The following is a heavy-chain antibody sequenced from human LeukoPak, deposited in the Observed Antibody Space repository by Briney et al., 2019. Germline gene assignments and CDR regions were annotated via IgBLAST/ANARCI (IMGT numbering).Heavy chain of an antibody. D-gene: IGHD3-10*01. J-gene: IGHJ4*02. CDR2: IYYSGSS. Sequence: SSETLSLTCPVTGGSISSYYWSWIRQPPAKGLDWIGYIYYSGSSNYPPSLKSRVSISVVTSKNQFSLKLSSVTAADSAVYYCAREGSVTMVRGVTLYDFDYWGQGTLVTVSS. CDR1: GGSISSYY. V-gene: IGHV4-59*12. CDR3: AREGSVTMVRGVTLYDFDY.